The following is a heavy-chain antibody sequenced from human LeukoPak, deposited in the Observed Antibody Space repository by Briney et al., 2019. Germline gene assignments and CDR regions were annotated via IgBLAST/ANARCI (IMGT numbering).Heavy chain of an antibody. CDR3: ARGVDGLSSIDY. CDR2: IYYSGST. D-gene: IGHD3-16*02. J-gene: IGHJ4*02. V-gene: IGHV4-30-4*02. CDR1: GGSISSGDYY. Sequence: SETLSLTCTVSGGSISSGDYYWSWIRQPPGKGLEWIGYIYYSGSTYYNPSLKSRVTMSVDTSKNQFSLKLSSVTAADTAVYYCARGVDGLSSIDYWGQGTLVTVSS.